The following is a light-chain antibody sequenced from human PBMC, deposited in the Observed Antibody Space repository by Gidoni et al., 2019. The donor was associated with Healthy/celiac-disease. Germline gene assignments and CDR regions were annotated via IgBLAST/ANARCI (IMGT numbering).Light chain of an antibody. CDR1: QSVSSSY. CDR2: GAS. CDR3: QQYGSWLT. Sequence: ETVLTQSPGTLSLSPGERATLSCRASQSVSSSYLAWYQQKPGQAPRLLIYGASSRATGIPDRFSGSGSGTDFTLTISRLEPEDLAVYYCQQYGSWLTFGGGTKVEIK. V-gene: IGKV3-20*01. J-gene: IGKJ4*01.